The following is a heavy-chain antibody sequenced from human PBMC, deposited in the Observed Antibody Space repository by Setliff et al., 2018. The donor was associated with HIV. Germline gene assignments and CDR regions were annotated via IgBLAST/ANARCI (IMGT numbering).Heavy chain of an antibody. Sequence: SETLSLTCTVSGYSISSGYYWGWIRQPPGKGLEWIGSIYHSGITYYNSSLKSRVTISVDTSKNQFSLNLTSVTAADKAVYYCARLGYSGSLVGAFDIWGQGTMVTVSS. CDR2: IYHSGIT. CDR3: ARLGYSGSLVGAFDI. D-gene: IGHD1-26*01. V-gene: IGHV4-38-2*02. J-gene: IGHJ3*02. CDR1: GYSISSGYY.